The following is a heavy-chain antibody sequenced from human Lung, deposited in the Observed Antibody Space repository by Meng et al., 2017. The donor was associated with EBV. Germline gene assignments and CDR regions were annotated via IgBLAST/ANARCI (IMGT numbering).Heavy chain of an antibody. CDR2: IYYSGIT. V-gene: IGHV4-34*01. Sequence: HQWGAGLLNPSETLSLACAGYGGSFSGYYWSWIRQPPGKGLEWIGYIYYSGITYYNPSLQSRLTISADTSKNQFSLMLTSLTAADTAVYYCARGADEYGGNAFDFWGQGALVTVSS. D-gene: IGHD4-23*01. J-gene: IGHJ4*02. CDR1: GGSFSGYY. CDR3: ARGADEYGGNAFDF.